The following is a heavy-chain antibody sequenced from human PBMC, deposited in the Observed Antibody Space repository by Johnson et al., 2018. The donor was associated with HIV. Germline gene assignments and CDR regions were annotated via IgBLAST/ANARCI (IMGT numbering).Heavy chain of an antibody. Sequence: QVQLVESGGGVVQPGRSLRLSCAASGFTFSTYAMHWVRQAPGKGLEWVAVISSDESTKYYADSVKGRFPISRDNAKNSLYLQINSLRAEDTAVYYCATYSSSWYKGGYAFDIWGQGTMVTVSS. J-gene: IGHJ3*02. D-gene: IGHD6-13*01. CDR2: ISSDESTK. CDR1: GFTFSTYA. V-gene: IGHV3-30*04. CDR3: ATYSSSWYKGGYAFDI.